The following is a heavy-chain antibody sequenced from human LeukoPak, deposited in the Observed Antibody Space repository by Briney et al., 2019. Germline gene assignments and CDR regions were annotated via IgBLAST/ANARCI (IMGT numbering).Heavy chain of an antibody. D-gene: IGHD2-2*01. Sequence: ASVKVSCKASGYTFTSYDINWVRQATGQGLEWMGWMNPNSGNTGYAQKFQGRVTITRNTSISTAYMGLSSLRSEDTAVYYCARGQLLGDAFDIWGQGTMVTVSS. CDR1: GYTFTSYD. V-gene: IGHV1-8*03. J-gene: IGHJ3*02. CDR3: ARGQLLGDAFDI. CDR2: MNPNSGNT.